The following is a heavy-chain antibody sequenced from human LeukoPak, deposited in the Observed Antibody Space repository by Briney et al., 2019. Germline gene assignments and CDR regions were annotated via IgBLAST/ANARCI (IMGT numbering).Heavy chain of an antibody. CDR1: GFTFSSYW. CDR2: INTDGSST. D-gene: IGHD5-24*01. CDR3: VNRDGGWLQSSGMDV. V-gene: IGHV3-74*01. Sequence: QPGGSLRLSCAASGFTFSSYWMHWVRQAPGKGLVWVSRINTDGSSTSYADSVKGRFTISRDNSKNTLYLQMHSLRAEDTAIYYCVNRDGGWLQSSGMDVWGQGTAVTVSS. J-gene: IGHJ6*02.